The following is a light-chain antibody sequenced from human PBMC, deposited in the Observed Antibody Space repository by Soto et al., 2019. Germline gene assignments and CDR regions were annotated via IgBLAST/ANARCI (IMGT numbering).Light chain of an antibody. CDR3: TSYTSSGTYV. Sequence: QSALTQPASVSGSPGQSITISCTGTSSDVGGYNYVSWHQQHPGKAPKLTIYDVSSRPSGVSNRFSASKSGNTASLTISGLQAEDEADYYCTSYTSSGTYVFGTGTKVTVL. V-gene: IGLV2-14*01. J-gene: IGLJ1*01. CDR2: DVS. CDR1: SSDVGGYNY.